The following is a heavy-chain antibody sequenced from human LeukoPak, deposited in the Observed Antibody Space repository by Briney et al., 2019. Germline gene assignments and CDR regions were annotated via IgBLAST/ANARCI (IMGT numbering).Heavy chain of an antibody. V-gene: IGHV3-74*01. D-gene: IGHD5-12*01. CDR3: GRGRPRGYSGYVIDY. CDR2: NNYDGTTT. Sequence: PRGSLRLSCAASGFNFSSYWMHWVRGAPAKGLVWISRNNYDGTTTSYADSVKGRFTISRDNAKDTLYLQMNSLRAEDTAAFYCGRGRPRGYSGYVIDYWGQGTPITVSS. J-gene: IGHJ4*02. CDR1: GFNFSSYW.